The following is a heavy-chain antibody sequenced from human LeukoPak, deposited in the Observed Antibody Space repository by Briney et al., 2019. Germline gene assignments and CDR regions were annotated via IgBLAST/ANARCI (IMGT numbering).Heavy chain of an antibody. CDR1: GGSINTYY. CDR3: ARPQSGLGWFDR. CDR2: IYSTGIT. V-gene: IGHV4-4*07. Sequence: SETLSLTCTVSGGSINTYYWSWIRQPAGEGLEWIGRIYSTGITTYNPSLKGRVTMSVDTSKNQFSLKLSSVTAADTAVYYCARPQSGLGWFDRWGQGSLVTVSS. J-gene: IGHJ5*02.